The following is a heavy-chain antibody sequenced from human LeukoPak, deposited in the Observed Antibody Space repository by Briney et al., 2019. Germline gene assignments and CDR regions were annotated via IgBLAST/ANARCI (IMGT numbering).Heavy chain of an antibody. D-gene: IGHD6-6*01. CDR3: ARWSSSSLTNWFDP. J-gene: IGHJ5*02. CDR2: IYHSGST. CDR1: GYSISSGYY. Sequence: SETLSLTCTVSGYSISSGYYWGWIRQPPGKGLEWIGSIYHSGSTYYNPSLKSRVTISVDTSKNQFSLKLSSVTAADTAMYYCARWSSSSLTNWFDPWGQGTLVTVSS. V-gene: IGHV4-38-2*02.